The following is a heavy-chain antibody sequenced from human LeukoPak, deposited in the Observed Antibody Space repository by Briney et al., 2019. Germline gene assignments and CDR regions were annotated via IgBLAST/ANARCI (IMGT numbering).Heavy chain of an antibody. Sequence: PGGSLRLSCAVSGFTISGSAMHWVRQASGKGLEWVGRIRSKANSYATAYAASVKGRFTISRDDSKNTAYLQMNSLKTADTAVYYCTRPQMGGADMDVWGKGTTVTVSS. J-gene: IGHJ6*03. D-gene: IGHD1-26*01. CDR3: TRPQMGGADMDV. CDR1: GFTISGSA. V-gene: IGHV3-73*01. CDR2: IRSKANSYAT.